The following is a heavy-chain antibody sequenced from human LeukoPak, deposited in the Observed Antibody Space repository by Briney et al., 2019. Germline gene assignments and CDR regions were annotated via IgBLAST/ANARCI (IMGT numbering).Heavy chain of an antibody. D-gene: IGHD4-17*01. Sequence: SETLSLTCTVSGVTISGDTYYWGWVRQPPGKGLEWIGTIYSGGTTYYNPSLKSRVIMSVDASKNQISLRLTSASATDTATYYCAKPTGSKGWFGTWGQGTLVTVSS. CDR1: GVTISGDTYY. V-gene: IGHV4-39*01. J-gene: IGHJ5*02. CDR2: IYSGGTT. CDR3: AKPTGSKGWFGT.